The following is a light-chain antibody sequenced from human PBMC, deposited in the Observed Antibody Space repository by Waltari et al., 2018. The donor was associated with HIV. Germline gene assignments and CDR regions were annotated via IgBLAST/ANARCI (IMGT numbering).Light chain of an antibody. Sequence: DIQMTQSPSSLSASVGDSVTITCRASQSIRSYLNWYQQKPGKAPKLLISAASRLQSGVPSRFSGSGFGTEFTVTISSLQPEDFATYYCQQGYITPPITFGQGTRLDIK. V-gene: IGKV1-39*01. CDR3: QQGYITPPIT. CDR2: AAS. CDR1: QSIRSY. J-gene: IGKJ5*01.